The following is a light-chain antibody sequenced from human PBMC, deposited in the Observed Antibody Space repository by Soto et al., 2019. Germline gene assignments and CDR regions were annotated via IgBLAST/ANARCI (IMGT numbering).Light chain of an antibody. J-gene: IGLJ1*01. V-gene: IGLV2-14*01. CDR2: DVS. CDR1: SSDVGGYNY. Sequence: QSALTQPASVSGSPGQSITIPRTGNSSDVGGYNYVSWYQQYPGKAPKLMIYDVSNRPSGVSNRFSGSKSGNTASLAISGLQAEDEADYYCNSYTSRSSSTYVFGTGTKVTVL. CDR3: NSYTSRSSSTYV.